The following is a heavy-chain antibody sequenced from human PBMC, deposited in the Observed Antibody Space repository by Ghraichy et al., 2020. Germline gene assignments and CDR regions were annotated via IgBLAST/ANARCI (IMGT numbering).Heavy chain of an antibody. D-gene: IGHD2-21*01. J-gene: IGHJ4*02. V-gene: IGHV3-48*02. CDR1: AFTFSSYS. CDR2: ITSSSSTI. Sequence: GSLNISCAASAFTFSSYSMNWVRQAPGKGLEWVSYITSSSSTIYYADSVKGRFTISRDNAKNSLYLQMHSLRDEDTAVYYCARSCDSCYFRSDYWGQGTLVTVSS. CDR3: ARSCDSCYFRSDY.